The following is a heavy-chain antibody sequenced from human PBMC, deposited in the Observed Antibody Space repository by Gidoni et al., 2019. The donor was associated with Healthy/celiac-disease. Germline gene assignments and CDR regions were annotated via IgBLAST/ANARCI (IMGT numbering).Heavy chain of an antibody. D-gene: IGHD3-22*01. J-gene: IGHJ2*01. CDR2: ISYDGSNK. V-gene: IGHV3-30-3*01. CDR1: GFTFSSYA. Sequence: QVQLVESGGGVVQPGRSLRLSCAASGFTFSSYAMHWARQAPGKGLEWVAVISYDGSNKYYADSVKGRFTISRDNSKNTLYLQMNSLRAEDTAVYYCARDGVDYYDSSGYYYVEYWYFDLWGRGTLVTVSS. CDR3: ARDGVDYYDSSGYYYVEYWYFDL.